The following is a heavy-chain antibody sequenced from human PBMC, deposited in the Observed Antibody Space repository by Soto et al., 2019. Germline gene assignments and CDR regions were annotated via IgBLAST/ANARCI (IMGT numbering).Heavy chain of an antibody. D-gene: IGHD6-13*01. CDR3: AKDSSSWPSYFDY. V-gene: IGHV3-9*01. CDR2: ISWNSGSI. Sequence: GGSLRLSCAASGFTFDDYAMHWVRQAPGKGLERVSGISWNSGSIGYADSVKGRFTISRDNAKNSLYLQMNSLRAEDTALYYCAKDSSSWPSYFDYWGQGTLVTVSS. J-gene: IGHJ4*02. CDR1: GFTFDDYA.